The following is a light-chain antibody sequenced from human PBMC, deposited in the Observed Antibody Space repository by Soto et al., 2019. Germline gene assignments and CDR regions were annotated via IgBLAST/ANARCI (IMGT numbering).Light chain of an antibody. CDR1: QTISVN. Sequence: DIQMTQSPSSLSASVGDRVTITCRASQTISVNLNWYQQKPGKAPNLLIYAASSLQSGVPSRFSVSGSGTDFTLTINSLQPEDFATYYCQQSYSDPVTFGPGTKVDIK. V-gene: IGKV1-39*01. J-gene: IGKJ3*01. CDR3: QQSYSDPVT. CDR2: AAS.